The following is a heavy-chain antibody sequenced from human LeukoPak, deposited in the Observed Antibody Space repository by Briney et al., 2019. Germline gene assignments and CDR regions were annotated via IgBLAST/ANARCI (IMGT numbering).Heavy chain of an antibody. D-gene: IGHD3-10*01. J-gene: IGHJ2*01. CDR3: ARDRPGSYWYFDL. CDR2: IYYLGST. CDR1: GGSISSYY. Sequence: PSETLSLTCTVSGGSISSYYWSWIRQPPGKGLEWVGHIYYLGSTNYNPSLKSRVTISIDTSKNYFSLKLNSVIASDTTVYYCARDRPGSYWYFDLWGRGTLVTVSS. V-gene: IGHV4-59*01.